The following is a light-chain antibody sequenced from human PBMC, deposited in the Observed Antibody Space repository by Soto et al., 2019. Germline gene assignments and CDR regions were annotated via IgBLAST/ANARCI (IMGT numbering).Light chain of an antibody. J-gene: IGLJ3*02. V-gene: IGLV2-8*01. CDR2: EVN. Sequence: QSVLTQPPSASGSPGQSVTISCTGTSSDVGAYNYVSWYQQYPGKAPKLMIYEVNKRPSGVPGRFSGSKSGKTASLTVSGLQPEDEAEYHCTSYAGSNIWVFGGGTKLTVL. CDR3: TSYAGSNIWV. CDR1: SSDVGAYNY.